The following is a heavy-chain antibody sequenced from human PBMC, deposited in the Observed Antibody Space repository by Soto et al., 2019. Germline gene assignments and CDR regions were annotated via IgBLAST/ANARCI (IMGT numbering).Heavy chain of an antibody. D-gene: IGHD2-15*01. V-gene: IGHV4-59*01. J-gene: IGHJ3*02. CDR3: ARGGISGIVVVVAYDAFDI. CDR1: GGSISSYY. CDR2: IYYSGST. Sequence: SATLSLTCTVSGGSISSYYWSWIRQPPGKGLEWIGYIYYSGSTNYNPSLKSRVTISVDTSKNQFSLKLSSVTAADTAVYYCARGGISGIVVVVAYDAFDIWGQGTMVTVSS.